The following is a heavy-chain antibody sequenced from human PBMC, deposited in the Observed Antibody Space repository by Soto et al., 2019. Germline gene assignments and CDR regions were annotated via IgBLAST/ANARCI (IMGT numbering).Heavy chain of an antibody. Sequence: GGSLRLSCAASAFTFSSYGMNWVRQAPGKGLEWVAVISYDGSNKYYADSVKGRFTISRDSSKNTLFLQMNSLRAEDTAVYYCARESHSSRARCPYSPGSYYYGMDVWGQGTTVTVSS. V-gene: IGHV3-33*05. CDR3: ARESHSSRARCPYSPGSYYYGMDV. CDR1: AFTFSSYG. CDR2: ISYDGSNK. J-gene: IGHJ6*02. D-gene: IGHD2-2*01.